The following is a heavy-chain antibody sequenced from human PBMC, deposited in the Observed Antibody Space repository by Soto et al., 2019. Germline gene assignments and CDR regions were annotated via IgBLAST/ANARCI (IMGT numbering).Heavy chain of an antibody. CDR2: IRSKANSYAT. CDR1: GFTFSGSA. Sequence: GGSLRLSCAASGFTFSGSAMHWVRQASGKGLEWVGRIRSKANSYATAYAASVKGRFTISRDDSKNTAYLQMNSLKTEDTAVYYCTRRIAAAPDIWGQGTMVTVS. J-gene: IGHJ3*02. CDR3: TRRIAAAPDI. V-gene: IGHV3-73*01. D-gene: IGHD6-13*01.